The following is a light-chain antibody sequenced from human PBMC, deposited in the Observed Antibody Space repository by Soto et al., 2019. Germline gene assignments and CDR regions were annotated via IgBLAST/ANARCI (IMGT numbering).Light chain of an antibody. CDR2: GAS. J-gene: IGKJ3*01. CDR1: ESIYINS. V-gene: IGKV3-20*01. CDR3: QQYGASPFT. Sequence: EIGLTQSPGTLSLSPGESATLSCKASESIYINSFAWYYQKPGQPPRLLIYGASTMATGIPDRFSGSGSGTDFVLSIDSLEVEDSGIYYCQQYGASPFTFGPGTRVDIK.